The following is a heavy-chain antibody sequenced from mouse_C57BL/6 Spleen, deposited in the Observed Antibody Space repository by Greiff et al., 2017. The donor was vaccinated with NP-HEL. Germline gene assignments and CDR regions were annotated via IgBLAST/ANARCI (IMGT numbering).Heavy chain of an antibody. CDR2: ISSGSSTI. D-gene: IGHD1-1*01. Sequence: EVKLMESGGGLVKPGGSLKLSCAASGFTFSDYGMHWVRQAPEKGLEWVAYISSGSSTIYYADTVKGRFTISRDNAKNTLFLQMTSLRSEDTAMYYCAKVARGYFDVWGTGTTVTVSS. CDR1: GFTFSDYG. V-gene: IGHV5-17*01. CDR3: AKVARGYFDV. J-gene: IGHJ1*03.